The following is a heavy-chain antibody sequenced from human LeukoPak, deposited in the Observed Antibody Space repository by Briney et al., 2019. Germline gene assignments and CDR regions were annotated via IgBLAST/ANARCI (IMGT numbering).Heavy chain of an antibody. CDR1: GLTFSDHA. V-gene: IGHV3-30-3*01. J-gene: IGHJ4*02. D-gene: IGHD3-16*01. CDR2: ISYDGNYN. CDR3: ARDLGSYGWGIHFDY. Sequence: PGGSLRLSCAASGLTFSDHAMHWVRQAPGKGLEWLGVISYDGNYNHYADSVKGRFTVSRDNSKNTVYLHMSSLKPEDTAVYYCARDLGSYGWGIHFDYWGQGTLVTVSS.